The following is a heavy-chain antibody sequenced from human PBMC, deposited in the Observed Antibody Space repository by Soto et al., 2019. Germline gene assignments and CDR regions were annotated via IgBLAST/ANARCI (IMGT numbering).Heavy chain of an antibody. CDR3: ERVMITFGGIVDKYYFDY. CDR2: TNPNSGDT. CDR1: GYTXSGYY. D-gene: IGHD3-16*02. J-gene: IGHJ4*02. V-gene: IGHV1-2*02. Sequence: GXSXKVSFKAAGYTXSGYYMDLVRQAPGQGLEWMGWTNPNSGDTNYAQKFKGRVTINRDTSITTASVDLSRLRSDDTAMYYCERVMITFGGIVDKYYFDYWGQGTQGTVSS.